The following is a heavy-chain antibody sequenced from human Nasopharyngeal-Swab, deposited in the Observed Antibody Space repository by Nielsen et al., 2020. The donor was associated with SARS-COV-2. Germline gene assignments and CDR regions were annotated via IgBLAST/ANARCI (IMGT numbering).Heavy chain of an antibody. D-gene: IGHD2-2*01. CDR2: IKQDGSEK. J-gene: IGHJ4*02. Sequence: GESLKISCAASGFTFSSNWMSWVRQAPGKGLEWVANIKQDGSEKYYVDSVKGRFTISRDNAKNSLYLQMHSLRAEDTAVYYCAWSSPPSDYWGQGTLVTVSS. CDR3: AWSSPPSDY. V-gene: IGHV3-7*03. CDR1: GFTFSSNW.